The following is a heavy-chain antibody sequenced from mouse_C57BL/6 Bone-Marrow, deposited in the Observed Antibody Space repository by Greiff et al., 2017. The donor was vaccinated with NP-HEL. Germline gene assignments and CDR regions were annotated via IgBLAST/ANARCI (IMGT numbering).Heavy chain of an antibody. CDR3: TTRGLRGFDY. CDR1: GFNIKDDY. J-gene: IGHJ2*01. D-gene: IGHD2-2*01. Sequence: VQLQQSGAELVRPGASVKLSCTASGFNIKDDYMHWVKQRPEQGLEWIGWIDPENGDTEYASKFQGKATITADTSSNTAYLQLSSLTSEDTAVYYCTTRGLRGFDYWGQGTTLTVSS. CDR2: IDPENGDT. V-gene: IGHV14-4*01.